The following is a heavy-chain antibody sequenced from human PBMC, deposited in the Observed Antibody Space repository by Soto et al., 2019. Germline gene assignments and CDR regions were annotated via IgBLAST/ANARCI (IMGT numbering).Heavy chain of an antibody. J-gene: IGHJ4*02. CDR2: IYPGDSDT. Sequence: GESLKISCKGSGYSFTSYWIGWVRQMPGKGLEWMGIIYPGDSDTRYSPSFQGQVTISADKSISTAYLQMNSLRAEDTAVYYCAREELIVVVPAAIGYWGQGTLVTVSS. CDR3: AREELIVVVPAAIGY. D-gene: IGHD2-2*01. V-gene: IGHV5-51*01. CDR1: GYSFTSYW.